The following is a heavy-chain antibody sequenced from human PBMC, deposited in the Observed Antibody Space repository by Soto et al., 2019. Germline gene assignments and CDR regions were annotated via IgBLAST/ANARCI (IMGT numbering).Heavy chain of an antibody. J-gene: IGHJ5*02. D-gene: IGHD5-18*01. V-gene: IGHV1-18*04. Sequence: ASVKVSCKASGYTFTSYGISWVRQAPGQGLEWMGWISAYNGNTNYAQKLQGRVTMTTDTSTSTAYMELRSLRSDDTAVYYCARLQYRYGYNWFDPWGQGTLVTVSS. CDR1: GYTFTSYG. CDR2: ISAYNGNT. CDR3: ARLQYRYGYNWFDP.